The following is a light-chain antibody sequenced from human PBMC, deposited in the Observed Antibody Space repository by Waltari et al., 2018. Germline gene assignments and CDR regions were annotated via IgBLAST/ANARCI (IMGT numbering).Light chain of an antibody. J-gene: IGLJ3*02. V-gene: IGLV2-14*03. CDR1: TTDIGTYNF. CDR3: ASYTTSYTWV. CDR2: DVN. Sequence: QSALTHPASVSGSPVQPPPFPCGGTTTDIGTYNFAPWYQQLPGKVPKLIFYDVNKRPSGVSNRFSGSKSGNTASLTISGLLAEDEADYYCASYTTSYTWVFGGGTRLAVL.